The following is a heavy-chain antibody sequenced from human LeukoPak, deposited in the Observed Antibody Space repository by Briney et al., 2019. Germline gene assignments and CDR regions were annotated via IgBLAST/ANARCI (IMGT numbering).Heavy chain of an antibody. J-gene: IGHJ4*02. CDR2: ISDSGGST. CDR3: AKDRTQGLRFLKWPSCGPFDY. Sequence: PGGSLRLSCAASGFTFSNYAMSWVRQAPGKGLEWVSAISDSGGSTYYADSVKGRFTISRDNSKNTLYLQMNSLRAEDTAVYYCAKDRTQGLRFLKWPSCGPFDYWGQGTLVTVSS. CDR1: GFTFSNYA. V-gene: IGHV3-23*01. D-gene: IGHD3-3*01.